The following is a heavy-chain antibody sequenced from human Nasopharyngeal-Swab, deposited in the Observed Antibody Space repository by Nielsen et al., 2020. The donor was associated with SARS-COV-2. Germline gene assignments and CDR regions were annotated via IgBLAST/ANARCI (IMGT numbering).Heavy chain of an antibody. J-gene: IGHJ6*02. CDR1: GGTFSSYA. Sequence: SVKVSCKASGGTFSSYAISWVRQAPGQGLEWMGGIIIIFGTANYAQKFQGRVTITADDSTSTAYMELSSLRSEDPAVYYCARPAIAEPYYYFYGMDVWGQGTTVTVS. D-gene: IGHD2-21*01. CDR2: IIIIFGTA. V-gene: IGHV1-69*13. CDR3: ARPAIAEPYYYFYGMDV.